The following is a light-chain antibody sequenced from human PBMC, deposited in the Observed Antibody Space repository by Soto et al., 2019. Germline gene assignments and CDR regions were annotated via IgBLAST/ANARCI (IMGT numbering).Light chain of an antibody. CDR2: DVS. CDR3: AAYTTSSTLV. V-gene: IGLV2-14*03. J-gene: IGLJ3*02. CDR1: SGDVGAFDY. Sequence: QSALTQPASVSGSPGQSITISCAGTSGDVGAFDYVSRYQHHPGKVPKLMIYDVSDRPSGVSTRFSGSKSANMASLTISGLQADDEADYYCAAYTTSSTLVFGGGTKLTVL.